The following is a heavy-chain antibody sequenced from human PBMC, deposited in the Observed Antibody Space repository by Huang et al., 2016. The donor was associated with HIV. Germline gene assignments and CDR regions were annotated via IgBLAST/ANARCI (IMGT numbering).Heavy chain of an antibody. Sequence: FRFGAYWMSWVRQSPGKGLEWVANIKQDESEKYYVVSVKGRFNISRDNAKKVLFLEMNNVRVEDTATYYCATKTAAMDIWGQGTTVTVS. CDR3: ATKTAAMDI. J-gene: IGHJ6*02. CDR2: IKQDESEK. V-gene: IGHV3-7*01. CDR1: FRFGAYW. D-gene: IGHD1-7*01.